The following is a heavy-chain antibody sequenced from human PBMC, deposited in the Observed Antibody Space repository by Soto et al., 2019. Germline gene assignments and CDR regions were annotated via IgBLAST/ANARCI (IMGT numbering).Heavy chain of an antibody. J-gene: IGHJ4*02. Sequence: QVQLGESGVGVVQPGRSLRLSCAASGFTFSSFAIHGVRQAPGKGLEWVSRISYDGSNKYYADSVKGRFTISRDNSKNTLYLQMNCLSAEDTAVYYCARAYDSSMNYFDYWGQGTLVTVSS. D-gene: IGHD3-22*01. V-gene: IGHV3-30-3*01. CDR3: ARAYDSSMNYFDY. CDR1: GFTFSSFA. CDR2: ISYDGSNK.